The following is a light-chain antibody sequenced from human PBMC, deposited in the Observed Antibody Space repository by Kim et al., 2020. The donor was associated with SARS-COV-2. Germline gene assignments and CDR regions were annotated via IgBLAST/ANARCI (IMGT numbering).Light chain of an antibody. J-gene: IGLJ1*01. CDR1: NLGDKC. Sequence: SVARGRTASMTCWGDNLGDKCAYWYQQKPGQAPMLVIYEDSKRPSGIPERCSGSKSGNTATLTISGVEAGDEADYDCQAWDGCKEVFGTGTKLSVL. CDR2: EDS. CDR3: QAWDGCKEV. V-gene: IGLV3-1*01.